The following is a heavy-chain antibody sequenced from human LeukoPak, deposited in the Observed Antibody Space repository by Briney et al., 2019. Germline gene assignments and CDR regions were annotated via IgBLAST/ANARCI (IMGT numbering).Heavy chain of an antibody. D-gene: IGHD1-14*01. Sequence: SETLSLTCTVSGGSISSSGYYWGWIRQPPGKGLEWIGSIYSSWNPYYNPSLKSRVTISVDASKNNFSLKLSSVAAADTAVYYCARQTETSGADSWGQGTLVTVSS. CDR2: IYSSWNP. CDR1: GGSISSSGYY. J-gene: IGHJ4*02. CDR3: ARQTETSGADS. V-gene: IGHV4-39*01.